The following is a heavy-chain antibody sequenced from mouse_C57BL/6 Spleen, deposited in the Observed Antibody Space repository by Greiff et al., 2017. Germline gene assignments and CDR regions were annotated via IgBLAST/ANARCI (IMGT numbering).Heavy chain of an antibody. V-gene: IGHV1-5*01. CDR1: GYTFTSYW. CDR3: TRSYYGSSYVRWYFDV. CDR2: IYPGNSDT. Sequence: EVQGVESGTVLARPGASVKMSCKTSGYTFTSYWMHWVKQRPGQGLEWIGAIYPGNSDTSYNQKFKGKAKLTAVTSASTAYMELSSLTNEDSAVYYCTRSYYGSSYVRWYFDVWGTGTTVTVSS. J-gene: IGHJ1*03. D-gene: IGHD1-1*01.